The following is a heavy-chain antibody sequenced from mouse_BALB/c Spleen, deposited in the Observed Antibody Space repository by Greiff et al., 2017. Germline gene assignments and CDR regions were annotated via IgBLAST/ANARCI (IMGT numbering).Heavy chain of an antibody. CDR2: ISCYNGAT. V-gene: IGHV1S34*01. D-gene: IGHD1-1*01. Sequence: LVKTGASVKISCKASGYSFTGYYMHWVKQSHGKSLEWIGYISCYNGATSYNQKFKGKATFTVDTSSSTAYMQFNSLTSEDSAVYYCARSDYYGSSPSYWYFDVWGAGTTVTVSS. J-gene: IGHJ1*01. CDR3: ARSDYYGSSPSYWYFDV. CDR1: GYSFTGYY.